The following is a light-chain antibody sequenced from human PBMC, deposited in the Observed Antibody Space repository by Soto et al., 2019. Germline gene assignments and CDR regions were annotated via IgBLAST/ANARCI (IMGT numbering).Light chain of an antibody. CDR2: SDS. CDR3: QVWDSRTDHVI. V-gene: IGLV3-21*04. CDR1: NIGDKS. J-gene: IGLJ2*01. Sequence: SYELTQPPSLSVAPGKTAMISCEGDNIGDKSVHWYQQKPGQAPVLVIYSDSDRPSGIPERVSGSNSGNLATLTISRVEAGDEDDYYCQVWDSRTDHVIFGGGTKHTVL.